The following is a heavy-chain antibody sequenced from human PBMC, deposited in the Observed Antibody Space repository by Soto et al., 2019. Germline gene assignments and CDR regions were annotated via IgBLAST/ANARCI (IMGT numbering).Heavy chain of an antibody. CDR1: GFTLSGDV. V-gene: IGHV3-23*01. Sequence: EVQLLESGGGLVQPGGSLRLSCAASGFTLSGDVMRWVRQAPGKGLEWVSDISGSGDTIFYADSVKGRFTNSRDNSKDAQYLQMNSLSTEDTAVYYCANRSNPVDLGGQGTVVTVYS. J-gene: IGHJ5*02. CDR3: ANRSNPVDL. CDR2: ISGSGDTI.